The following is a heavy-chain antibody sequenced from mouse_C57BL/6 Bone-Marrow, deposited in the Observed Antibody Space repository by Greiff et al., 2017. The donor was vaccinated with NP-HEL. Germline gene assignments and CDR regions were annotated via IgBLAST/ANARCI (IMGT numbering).Heavy chain of an antibody. J-gene: IGHJ1*03. CDR1: GYSFTDYN. V-gene: IGHV1-39*01. D-gene: IGHD1-1*01. Sequence: EVQLQQSGPELVKPGASVKISCKASGYSFTDYNMNWVKQSNGKSLEWIGVINPNYGTTSYNQKFKGKATLTVDQSSSTAYMQLNSLTSEDSAVYYCARGLDYGSSLYWYFDVWGTGTTVTVSS. CDR2: INPNYGTT. CDR3: ARGLDYGSSLYWYFDV.